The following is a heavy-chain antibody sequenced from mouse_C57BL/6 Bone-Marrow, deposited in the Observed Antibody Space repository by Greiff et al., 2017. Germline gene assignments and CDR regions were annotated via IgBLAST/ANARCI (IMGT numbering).Heavy chain of an antibody. CDR3: ARCRWLIEAMDY. Sequence: QVQLQQSGAELVKPGASVKMSCKASGYTFTSYWITWVKQRPGQGLEWIGDIYPGSGSTNYNEKFKSKATLTVDTSSSTAYMQLSSLTSGDSAVXYWARCRWLIEAMDYWGQGTSVTVSS. J-gene: IGHJ4*01. V-gene: IGHV1-55*01. D-gene: IGHD2-3*01. CDR1: GYTFTSYW. CDR2: IYPGSGST.